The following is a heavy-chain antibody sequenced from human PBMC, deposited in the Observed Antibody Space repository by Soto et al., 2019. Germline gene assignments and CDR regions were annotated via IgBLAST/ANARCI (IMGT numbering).Heavy chain of an antibody. Sequence: PSETLSLTCSVSGDSISNLYYFWAWIRQPPGQALEYIGYIYKSATTYYNPSFESRVAISVDTSKSQFSLNVTSVTAADTAVYFCARGRYCLTGRCFQNWFDSCGQGALVAVCS. CDR3: ARGRYCLTGRCFQNWFDS. CDR1: GDSISNLYYF. CDR2: IYKSATT. J-gene: IGHJ5*01. V-gene: IGHV4-30-4*01. D-gene: IGHD7-27*01.